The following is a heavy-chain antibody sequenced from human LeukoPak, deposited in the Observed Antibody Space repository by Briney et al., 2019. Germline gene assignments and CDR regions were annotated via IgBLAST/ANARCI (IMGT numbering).Heavy chain of an antibody. CDR3: ARGGTSWFDP. D-gene: IGHD2-2*01. J-gene: IGHJ5*02. Sequence: PSETLSLTCTVSGASISSDFWSWIRQPPGKGLEWIGYIYLSESTKYNPSLKSRVTISVDTSKNQFSLNLSSVTAADTAVYYCARGGTSWFDPWGQGTLVTVSS. V-gene: IGHV4-59*01. CDR1: GASISSDF. CDR2: IYLSEST.